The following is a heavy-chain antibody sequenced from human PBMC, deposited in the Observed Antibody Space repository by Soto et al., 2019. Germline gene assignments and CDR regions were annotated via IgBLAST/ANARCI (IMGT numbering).Heavy chain of an antibody. V-gene: IGHV3-7*01. J-gene: IGHJ4*02. CDR2: IKEEGSGK. CDR1: GFDFSKYW. D-gene: IGHD6-19*01. Sequence: GGSLRLSCAASGFDFSKYWMTWVRQTAEKRLEWVANIKEEGSGKYYVDSVKGRFTISRDNTKKSLYLQMDSLRAEDAAMYYCAREGADYSSAWYVDYWGQGTRVTVSS. CDR3: AREGADYSSAWYVDY.